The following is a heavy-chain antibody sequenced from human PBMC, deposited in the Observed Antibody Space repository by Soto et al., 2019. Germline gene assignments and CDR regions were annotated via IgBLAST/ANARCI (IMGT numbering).Heavy chain of an antibody. V-gene: IGHV4-59*08. D-gene: IGHD5-12*01. Sequence: PSXTLSLTCTVSGGSISSYYWSWIRQPPGNGLEWIGYIYYSGSTNYNPSLKSRVTISVDTSKNQFSLKLSSVTAADTAVYYCARLGYGDNWFDPWGQGTLVTVSS. J-gene: IGHJ5*02. CDR1: GGSISSYY. CDR2: IYYSGST. CDR3: ARLGYGDNWFDP.